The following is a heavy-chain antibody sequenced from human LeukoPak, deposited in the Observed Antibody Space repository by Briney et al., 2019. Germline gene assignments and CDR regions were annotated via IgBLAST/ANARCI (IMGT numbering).Heavy chain of an antibody. Sequence: GGSLRLSCAASGFAFSSHSFNWVRQPPGKGLEWVASISSGSHHIYYADFVKGRFNISRDNARNSLELHLNSLRAEDTAAYYCARQKGYCYDGVCLDCQYYGMDVWGQGTTVTVSS. CDR2: ISSGSHHI. V-gene: IGHV3-21*06. D-gene: IGHD2-8*01. CDR1: GFAFSSHS. CDR3: ARQKGYCYDGVCLDCQYYGMDV. J-gene: IGHJ6*02.